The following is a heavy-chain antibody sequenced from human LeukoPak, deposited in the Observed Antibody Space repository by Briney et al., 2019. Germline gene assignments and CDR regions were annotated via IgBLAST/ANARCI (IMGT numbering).Heavy chain of an antibody. J-gene: IGHJ3*02. CDR3: ARASDYAMAFDI. CDR2: IYSGGST. V-gene: IGHV3-53*01. D-gene: IGHD4-17*01. Sequence: GGSLRLSCAASGFTVSSNYMSWGRQAPGKGLEWVSVIYSGGSTYYSDSVQGRFTISRDNSKNTLYLQMNSLRAEDTAVYYCARASDYAMAFDIWGQGTMVTVSS. CDR1: GFTVSSNY.